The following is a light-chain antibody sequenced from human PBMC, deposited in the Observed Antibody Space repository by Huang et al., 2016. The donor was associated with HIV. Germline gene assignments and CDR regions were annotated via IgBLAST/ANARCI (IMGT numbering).Light chain of an antibody. CDR2: AAS. Sequence: DILLTQSPATLSVSLGERATLSCRATQSVSSNLAWYQQKVGQATRLLIYAASARANGVSARFSGSGSGTEFTLTISSLQSEDSAVYYCQQYDNRPPWTFGQGTKVEI. CDR1: QSVSSN. V-gene: IGKV3-15*01. CDR3: QQYDNRPPWT. J-gene: IGKJ1*01.